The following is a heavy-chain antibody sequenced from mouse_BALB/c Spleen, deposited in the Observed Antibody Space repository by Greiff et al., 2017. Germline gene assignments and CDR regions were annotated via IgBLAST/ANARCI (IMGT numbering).Heavy chain of an antibody. V-gene: IGHV3-6*02. J-gene: IGHJ4*01. CDR3: ARVIYDGYDGVAMDY. CDR2: ISYDGSN. D-gene: IGHD2-2*01. CDR1: GYSITSGYY. Sequence: EVQLQQSGPGLVKPSQSLSLTCSVTGYSITSGYYWNWIRQFPGNKLEWMGYISYDGSNNYNPSLKNRISITRDTSKNQFFLKLNSVTTEDTATYYCARVIYDGYDGVAMDYWGQGTSVTVSS.